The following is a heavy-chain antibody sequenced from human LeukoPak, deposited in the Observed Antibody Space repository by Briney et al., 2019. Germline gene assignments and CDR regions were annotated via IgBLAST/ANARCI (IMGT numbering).Heavy chain of an antibody. CDR3: AKSLATAIPYYFDY. J-gene: IGHJ4*02. D-gene: IGHD2-21*02. Sequence: GGSLRLSCAASGFIFSGYAMSWVRQAPGKGLECVSAISGSGGSTYYADSVKGRFTISRDNSKNTLYLQMNSLRAEDTAVYYCAKSLATAIPYYFDYWGQGTLVTVSS. CDR1: GFIFSGYA. V-gene: IGHV3-23*01. CDR2: ISGSGGST.